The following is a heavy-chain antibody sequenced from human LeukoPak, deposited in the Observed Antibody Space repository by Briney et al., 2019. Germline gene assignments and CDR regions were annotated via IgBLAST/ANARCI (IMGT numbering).Heavy chain of an antibody. Sequence: GSSVKVSCKASGGTFSSYAISWVRQAPGQGLEWMGGIIPIFGTANYAQKFQGRVTITADKSTSTAYMELRSLRSEDTAVYYCARDPGDILTGPILGAFDIWGQGTMVTVSS. D-gene: IGHD3-9*01. J-gene: IGHJ3*02. CDR1: GGTFSSYA. CDR2: IIPIFGTA. CDR3: ARDPGDILTGPILGAFDI. V-gene: IGHV1-69*06.